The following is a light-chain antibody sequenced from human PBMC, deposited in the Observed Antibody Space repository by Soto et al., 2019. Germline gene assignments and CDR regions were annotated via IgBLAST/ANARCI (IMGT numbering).Light chain of an antibody. Sequence: NFMLTQPHSVSESPGKTVTISCTGSRGSIASNYVQWYQQRPGSAPTTVICEDNQRPSGVPDRFSGSIDSSSNSASLTISGLKTEDEADYYCQSYDSSNQVFGGGTKLTVL. CDR2: EDN. V-gene: IGLV6-57*02. J-gene: IGLJ3*02. CDR1: RGSIASNY. CDR3: QSYDSSNQV.